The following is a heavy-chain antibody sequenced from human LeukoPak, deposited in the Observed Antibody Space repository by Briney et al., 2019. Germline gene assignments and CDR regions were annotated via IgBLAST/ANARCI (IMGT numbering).Heavy chain of an antibody. CDR3: ASPWGSSQDH. V-gene: IGHV4-39*01. J-gene: IGHJ4*02. Sequence: PSETLSLTCTVSGGSISSSSYYWGWIRQPPGKGLEWIGSIYYSGSTYYNPSLKSRVTISVDTSKNQFSLKLSSVTAADTAVYYCASPWGSSQDHWGQGTLVTVSS. CDR2: IYYSGST. CDR1: GGSISSSSYY. D-gene: IGHD3-16*01.